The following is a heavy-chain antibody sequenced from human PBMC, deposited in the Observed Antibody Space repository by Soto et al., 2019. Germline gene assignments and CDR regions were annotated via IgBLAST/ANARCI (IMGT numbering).Heavy chain of an antibody. D-gene: IGHD4-17*01. CDR2: ISWNSGSI. V-gene: IGHV3-9*01. Sequence: GGSWTLSCAASGVAWEDGAMHWVRQAPGKGLEWVSGISWNSGSIGYADSVKGRFTISRDNAKNSLYLQMNSLRAEDTALYYCAKLRKDAFDIWGQGTMVTVSS. CDR1: GVAWEDGA. J-gene: IGHJ3*02. CDR3: AKLRKDAFDI.